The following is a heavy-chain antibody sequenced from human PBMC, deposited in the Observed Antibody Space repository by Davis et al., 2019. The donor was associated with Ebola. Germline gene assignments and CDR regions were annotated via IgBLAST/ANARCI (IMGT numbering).Heavy chain of an antibody. Sequence: GESLKISCKGSGYSFTSYWISWVRQMPGKGLEWMGVIYPGDSDAIYSPSFRGQVTISVDKSITTAYLQLASLKASDTAIYYCTRQRGSSVSRYPYYSDFWGQGTLVTVSS. D-gene: IGHD3-16*01. J-gene: IGHJ4*02. CDR2: IYPGDSDA. CDR1: GYSFTSYW. V-gene: IGHV5-51*01. CDR3: TRQRGSSVSRYPYYSDF.